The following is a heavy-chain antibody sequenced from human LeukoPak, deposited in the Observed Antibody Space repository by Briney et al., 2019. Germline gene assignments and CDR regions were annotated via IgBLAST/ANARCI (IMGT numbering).Heavy chain of an antibody. D-gene: IGHD6-19*01. Sequence: SETLSLTCAVYGGSFSGYYWSWIRQPPGKGLEWIGEINHSGSTNYNPSLKSRVTISVDTSKNQHSLKLRSVTAADTAVYYCARTVAGKLVFGYWGQGILVTVSS. J-gene: IGHJ4*02. CDR1: GGSFSGYY. V-gene: IGHV4-34*01. CDR3: ARTVAGKLVFGY. CDR2: INHSGST.